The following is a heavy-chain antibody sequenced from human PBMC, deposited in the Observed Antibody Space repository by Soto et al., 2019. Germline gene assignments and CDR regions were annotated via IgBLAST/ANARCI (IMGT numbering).Heavy chain of an antibody. J-gene: IGHJ6*02. D-gene: IGHD6-13*01. V-gene: IGHV3-30-3*01. CDR1: GFTFSVYP. CDR3: ANLLNVAAAGTPHYFGVDV. CDR2: ISFDGSKI. Sequence: QAQLVESGGGVVQLGRSLRLSCAASGFTFSVYPMNWVRQAPGKGLEWVAFISFDGSKIFYADSVKGRFTISRDNSKNTVYLQMNNLRPGDAAVYHCANLLNVAAAGTPHYFGVDVWGQGTTVTVS.